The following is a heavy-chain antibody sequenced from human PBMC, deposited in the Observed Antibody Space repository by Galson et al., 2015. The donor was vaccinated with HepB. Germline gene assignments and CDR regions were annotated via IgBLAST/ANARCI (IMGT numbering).Heavy chain of an antibody. Sequence: SLRLSCAASGFTFSSYGMHWVRHAPGKGLEWVAVIWYDGSNKYYADSVKGRFTISRDNSKNTLYLQMNSLRAEDTAVYYCARAPSYDILTGYHFYFDYWGQGTLVTVSS. D-gene: IGHD3-9*01. V-gene: IGHV3-33*01. CDR2: IWYDGSNK. CDR1: GFTFSSYG. CDR3: ARAPSYDILTGYHFYFDY. J-gene: IGHJ4*02.